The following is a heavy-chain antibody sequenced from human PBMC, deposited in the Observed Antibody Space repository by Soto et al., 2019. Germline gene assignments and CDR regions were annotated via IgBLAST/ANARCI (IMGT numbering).Heavy chain of an antibody. V-gene: IGHV3-21*01. D-gene: IGHD1-1*01. CDR3: ARDLSGGNYYYHGLDV. J-gene: IGHJ6*02. Sequence: GGSLRLSCAASGFTFSNYAMHWVRQAPGKGLEWVSSITSNSIYIYYADSVKGRFTVSRDNAKNSLYLQMDSLRAEDTAVYYCARDLSGGNYYYHGLDVWGQGTTVTVSS. CDR1: GFTFSNYA. CDR2: ITSNSIYI.